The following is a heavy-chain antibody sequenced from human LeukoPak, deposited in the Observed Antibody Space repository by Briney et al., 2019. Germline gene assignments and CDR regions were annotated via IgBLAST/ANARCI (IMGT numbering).Heavy chain of an antibody. CDR3: ARGARAYYDFWSGYYYYYYMDV. J-gene: IGHJ6*03. V-gene: IGHV4-39*07. CDR1: GGSISSTSYY. Sequence: SETLSLTCTVSGGSISSTSYYWGWIRQPPGKGLEWIGSIYYSGSTYYNPSLKSRVTISVDTSKNQFSLKLSSVTAADTAVYYCARGARAYYDFWSGYYYYYYMDVWGKGTTVTVSS. CDR2: IYYSGST. D-gene: IGHD3-3*01.